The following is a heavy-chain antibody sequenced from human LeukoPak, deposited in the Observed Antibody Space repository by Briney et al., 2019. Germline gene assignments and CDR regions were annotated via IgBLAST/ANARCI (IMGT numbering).Heavy chain of an antibody. Sequence: GRSLRLSCAASGFTFSTYGMHWVRQAPGKGLEWVAVIWDDGSNEYYIDSVKGRFTISRDNSKNTLYLQMNSLRAEDTAVYYCAGDGGSGWFHYFDYWGQGTLVTVSS. CDR1: GFTFSTYG. J-gene: IGHJ4*02. V-gene: IGHV3-33*01. CDR3: AGDGGSGWFHYFDY. D-gene: IGHD6-19*01. CDR2: IWDDGSNE.